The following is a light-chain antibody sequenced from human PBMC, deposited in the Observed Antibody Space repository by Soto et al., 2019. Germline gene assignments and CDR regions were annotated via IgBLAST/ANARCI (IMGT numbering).Light chain of an antibody. CDR2: DAS. J-gene: IGKJ1*01. Sequence: DIQMTQSPSTLSASVGDRVSITCRASQTINSWLAWYQQKPGKAPKVLIFDASSLKTGVPSRFSGSGSGTEFTLTISNLQPDDFATYYCQQYNSYSTWTFGQGTKV. CDR3: QQYNSYSTWT. CDR1: QTINSW. V-gene: IGKV1-5*01.